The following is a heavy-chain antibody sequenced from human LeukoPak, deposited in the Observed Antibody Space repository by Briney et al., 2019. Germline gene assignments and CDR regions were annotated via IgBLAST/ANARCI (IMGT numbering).Heavy chain of an antibody. CDR1: GFTFDDCT. D-gene: IGHD3-9*01. CDR2: ISWDATTT. CDR3: SKGHYDVLTGYLFDY. Sequence: GGSLRLSCVASGFTFDDCTMHWIRQAPGKGLEWVSLISWDATTTYYADSVKGRFTISRDNSKNSLYLQMDSLRTEDTAFYYCSKGHYDVLTGYLFDYWGQGSRVTVSS. J-gene: IGHJ4*02. V-gene: IGHV3-43*01.